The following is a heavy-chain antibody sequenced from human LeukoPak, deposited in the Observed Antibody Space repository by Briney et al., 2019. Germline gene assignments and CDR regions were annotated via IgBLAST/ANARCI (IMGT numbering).Heavy chain of an antibody. J-gene: IGHJ5*02. Sequence: SVKVSCKASGGTFSSYAISWVRQAPGQGLEWMGGIIPIFGIANYAQKFQGRVTITADKSTSTAYMELSSLRSEDTAVYYCASHSFGIQFDPWGQGTLVTVSS. CDR3: ASHSFGIQFDP. CDR1: GGTFSSYA. V-gene: IGHV1-69*10. CDR2: IIPIFGIA. D-gene: IGHD3-16*01.